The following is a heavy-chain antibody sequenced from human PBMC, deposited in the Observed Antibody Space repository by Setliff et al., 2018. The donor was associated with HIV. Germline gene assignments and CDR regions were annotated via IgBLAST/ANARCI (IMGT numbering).Heavy chain of an antibody. J-gene: IGHJ1*01. CDR1: GGTFSSYA. CDR2: IIPIFGTA. D-gene: IGHD3-22*01. Sequence: SVKVSCKASGGTFSSYAISWVRQAPGQGLEWMGGIIPIFGTANYAQKFQGRLTMTRDTSTSTVYMELRSLRSEDSAVYYCVRAYDQDFQHWGQGTVVTVSS. CDR3: VRAYDQDFQH. V-gene: IGHV1-69*05.